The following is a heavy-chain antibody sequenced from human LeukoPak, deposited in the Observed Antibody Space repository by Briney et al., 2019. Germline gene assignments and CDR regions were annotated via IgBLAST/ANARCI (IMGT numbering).Heavy chain of an antibody. D-gene: IGHD4-11*01. CDR1: GYTFTSYG. V-gene: IGHV1-69*05. Sequence: PEASVKVSCKASGYTFTSYGISWVRQAPGQGLEWMGRIIPIFGTANYAQKFQGRVTITTDESTSTAYMELSSLRSEDTAVYYCARGNGRVDYWGQGTLVTVSS. J-gene: IGHJ4*02. CDR2: IIPIFGTA. CDR3: ARGNGRVDY.